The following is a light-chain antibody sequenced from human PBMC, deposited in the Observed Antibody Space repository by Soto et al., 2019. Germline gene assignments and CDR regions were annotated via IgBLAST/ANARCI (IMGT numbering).Light chain of an antibody. J-gene: IGLJ2*01. CDR3: SSFTGSDNP. V-gene: IGLV2-14*01. CDR2: DVS. Sequence: QSALTQPASVSGSPGQSITISCTGTSSDVGAYNSVAWYQHNPGKAPKLMIYDVSNRPSGVSSRFSGSKSANTASLTVSGLQLEDEADYYCSSFTGSDNPFGGGTKLTVL. CDR1: SSDVGAYNS.